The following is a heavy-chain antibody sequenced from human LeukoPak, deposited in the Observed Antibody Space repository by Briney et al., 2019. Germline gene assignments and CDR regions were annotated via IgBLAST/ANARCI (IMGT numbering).Heavy chain of an antibody. CDR3: VRGRIAVAVNFDY. V-gene: IGHV1-3*01. Sequence: GASVKVSCKASGYPFSSYEIHWVRQAPGQRLEWMGWINAGNGNTKYSQKFQGRVTITRDTSASTVYMELSSLKSEDTAVHYCVRGRIAVAVNFDYWGQGTLVTVSS. J-gene: IGHJ4*02. CDR1: GYPFSSYE. D-gene: IGHD6-19*01. CDR2: INAGNGNT.